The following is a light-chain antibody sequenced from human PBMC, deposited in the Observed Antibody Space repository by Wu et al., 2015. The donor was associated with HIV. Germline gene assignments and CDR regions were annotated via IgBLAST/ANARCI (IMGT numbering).Light chain of an antibody. Sequence: EIVLTQSPGTLSLSPGERATLSCRASQSVSSSYLAWYQHIPGQAPRLLIYGASNRATGIPDRFSGSGFGTDFTLTISRLEPEDFAVYYCQQYGSTPSYTFGQGTKLEIK. V-gene: IGKV3-20*01. J-gene: IGKJ2*01. CDR3: QQYGSTPSYT. CDR1: QSVSSSY. CDR2: GAS.